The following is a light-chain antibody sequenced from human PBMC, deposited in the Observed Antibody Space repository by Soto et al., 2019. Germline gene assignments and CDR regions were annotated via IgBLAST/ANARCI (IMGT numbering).Light chain of an antibody. J-gene: IGKJ1*01. Sequence: AIQLTQSPSSLYGFPGYRVPITCRSSQAIRTALGWYQQKPGKVPKLLIYAASILQSGVPSRFSGSGSGTDFTLTISSLQPEDFATYYCMLDFRYFWAFGQGTKVDIK. CDR1: QAIRTA. CDR3: MLDFRYFWA. CDR2: AAS. V-gene: IGKV1-6*01.